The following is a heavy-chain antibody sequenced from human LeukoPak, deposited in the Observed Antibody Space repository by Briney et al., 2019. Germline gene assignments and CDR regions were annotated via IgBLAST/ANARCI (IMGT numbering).Heavy chain of an antibody. D-gene: IGHD1-7*01. CDR3: ARSRDWNYYY. CDR2: INHSGST. CDR1: GGSFSGYY. Sequence: SETLSLTCAVYGGSFSGYYWSWIRQPPGKGLEWIGEINHSGSTNYNPSLKSRVTISVDTSKNQFSLKLSSVTAADTAVYYCARSRDWNYYYWGQGTLVTVSS. V-gene: IGHV4-34*01. J-gene: IGHJ4*02.